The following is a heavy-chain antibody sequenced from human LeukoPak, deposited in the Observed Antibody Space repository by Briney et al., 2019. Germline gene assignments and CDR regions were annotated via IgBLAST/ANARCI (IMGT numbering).Heavy chain of an antibody. V-gene: IGHV3-7*01. CDR1: GFIFSNYW. CDR2: RKQDGSEK. CDR3: ARENSHHLPYTLDY. J-gene: IGHJ4*02. D-gene: IGHD1-14*01. Sequence: GGSLRLSCAGSGFIFSNYWMTWVRQAPGKGLEWVANRKQDGSEKYSVDSVKGRFTISRDNAKNSLYLQMHSLRPEDTAVYYCARENSHHLPYTLDYWGQGTLVTVSS.